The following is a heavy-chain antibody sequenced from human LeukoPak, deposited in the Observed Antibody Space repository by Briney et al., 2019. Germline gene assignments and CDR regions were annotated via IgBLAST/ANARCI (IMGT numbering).Heavy chain of an antibody. V-gene: IGHV4-59*01. CDR2: IYYTGDT. J-gene: IGHJ5*02. Sequence: SETLSLTCTVSGGSISAYYWSWIRQPPGKGLEWIGFIYYTGDTNYNPSLKSRLTISVDTSKNQISLKVSSVTAADTAVYYCVRSKSGTYSWFDPWGQGTLVTVSS. CDR1: GGSISAYY. CDR3: VRSKSGTYSWFDP. D-gene: IGHD1-26*01.